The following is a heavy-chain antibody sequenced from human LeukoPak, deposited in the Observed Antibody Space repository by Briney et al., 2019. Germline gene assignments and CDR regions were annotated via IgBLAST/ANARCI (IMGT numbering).Heavy chain of an antibody. J-gene: IGHJ4*02. CDR2: ISGSGGST. D-gene: IGHD3-10*02. CDR1: GFTFSSYA. V-gene: IGHV3-23*01. CDR3: ARGSVRGIISF. Sequence: PGGSLRLSCAASGFTFSSYAMSWVRQAPGKGLEWVSAISGSGGSTYYADSVKGRFTISRDNSKNTLYLQMDSLRAEDTAMYYCARGSVRGIISFWGRGTRVTVSS.